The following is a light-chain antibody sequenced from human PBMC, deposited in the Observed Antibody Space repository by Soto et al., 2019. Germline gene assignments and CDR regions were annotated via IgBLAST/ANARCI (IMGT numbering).Light chain of an antibody. V-gene: IGKV1-6*01. CDR3: LQKYFYPFT. Sequence: IQMTQSPSSLSASVGERVTITCRASQGIRNDLDWFQQKPGKAPKLLIYAASNLQSGVPARFSGSGSGTDFTLTISSLQPEDFATYYCLQKYFYPFTFGPGTKVDI. CDR1: QGIRND. CDR2: AAS. J-gene: IGKJ3*01.